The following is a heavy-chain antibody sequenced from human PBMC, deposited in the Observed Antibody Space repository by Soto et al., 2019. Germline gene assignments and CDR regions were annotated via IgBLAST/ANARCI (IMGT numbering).Heavy chain of an antibody. J-gene: IGHJ4*02. CDR2: IIPILGIA. Sequence: QVQLVQSGAEVKKPGSSVKVSCKASGGTFSSYTISWVRQAPGPGLEWMGRIIPILGIANYAQKFQGRVTITADNSTSTAYMELSSLRSEDTAVYYCARDRGVGYSYGYIDYWGQGTLVTVS. D-gene: IGHD5-18*01. CDR1: GGTFSSYT. CDR3: ARDRGVGYSYGYIDY. V-gene: IGHV1-69*08.